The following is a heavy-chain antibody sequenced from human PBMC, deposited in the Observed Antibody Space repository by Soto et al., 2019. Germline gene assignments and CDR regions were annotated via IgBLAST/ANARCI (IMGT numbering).Heavy chain of an antibody. J-gene: IGHJ5*02. CDR2: ISGSGGST. CDR3: AKVMVKNWFDP. Sequence: GGSLRLSCAASGFTFSSYAMSWVRQVPGKGLEWVSAISGSGGSTYYADSVKGRFTISRDNSKNTLYLQMNSLRADDTAVYYCAKVMVKNWFDPWGQGTPVTVSS. V-gene: IGHV3-23*01. CDR1: GFTFSSYA. D-gene: IGHD5-18*01.